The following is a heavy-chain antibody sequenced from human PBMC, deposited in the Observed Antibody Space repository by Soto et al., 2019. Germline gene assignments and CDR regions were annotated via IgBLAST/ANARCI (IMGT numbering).Heavy chain of an antibody. V-gene: IGHV1-18*04. J-gene: IGHJ6*01. CDR3: ARGGDVNYNHGMDA. CDR1: GYTFTSYG. Sequence: QVQLVPSGGEVKKPGASVKLSCTASGYTFTSYGISWVRQAPGQGLEWMGWISAYNGKTNYAQNVQGRVTMTTDTSTRAVYMDQSSLRSDGTAVYYCARGGDVNYNHGMDAW. CDR2: ISAYNGKT. D-gene: IGHD5-12*01.